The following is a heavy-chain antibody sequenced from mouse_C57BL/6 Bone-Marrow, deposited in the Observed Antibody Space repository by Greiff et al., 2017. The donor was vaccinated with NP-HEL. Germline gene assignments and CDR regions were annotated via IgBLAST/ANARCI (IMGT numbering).Heavy chain of an antibody. Sequence: QVQLQQPGAELVRPGTSVKLSCKASGYTFTSYWMHWVKQRPGQGLEWIGVIDPSDSYTNYNQKFKGKATLTVDTSSSTAYIQLSSLTSEDSAVYYCARFGGYYDYDGYWGQGTTLTVSS. CDR1: GYTFTSYW. D-gene: IGHD2-4*01. CDR2: IDPSDSYT. CDR3: ARFGGYYDYDGY. J-gene: IGHJ2*01. V-gene: IGHV1-59*01.